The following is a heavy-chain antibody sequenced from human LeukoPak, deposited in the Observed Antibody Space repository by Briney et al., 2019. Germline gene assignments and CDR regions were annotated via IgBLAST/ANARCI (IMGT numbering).Heavy chain of an antibody. Sequence: GGSLRLSCTASGFTFSDYGMHWVRQPPGKGLEWVAIIWYDGSNKTYEDSVKGRFTISRDNSKNTLYLQMNSLRAEDTAVYYCARDNDYGDYDAFDIWGQGTMVTVSS. CDR1: GFTFSDYG. V-gene: IGHV3-33*01. CDR2: IWYDGSNK. J-gene: IGHJ3*02. D-gene: IGHD4-17*01. CDR3: ARDNDYGDYDAFDI.